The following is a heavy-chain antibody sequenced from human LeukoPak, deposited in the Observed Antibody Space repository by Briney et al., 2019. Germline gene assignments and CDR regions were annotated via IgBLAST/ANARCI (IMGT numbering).Heavy chain of an antibody. CDR2: IYTSGST. V-gene: IGHV4-61*02. D-gene: IGHD6-13*01. J-gene: IGHJ4*02. Sequence: SQTLSLTCTVSGGSISSGSYYWSWIRQPAGKGLEWIGCIYTSGSTNYNPSLKSRVTISVDTSKNQFSLKLSSVTAADTAVYYCARSYSSSWYDYWGQGTLVTVSS. CDR3: ARSYSSSWYDY. CDR1: GGSISSGSYY.